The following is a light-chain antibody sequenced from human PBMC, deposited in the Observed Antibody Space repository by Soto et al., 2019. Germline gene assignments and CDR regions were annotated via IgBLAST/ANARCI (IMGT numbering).Light chain of an antibody. CDR1: SSNIGSNN. CDR3: AAWDDSLNGPYV. J-gene: IGLJ1*01. Sequence: QSVLTQPPSASGTPGQRVTISCSGSSSNIGSNNVNWYQQVPGTAPKLLIYNNNQRPSGVPDRFSGSKSGTSGSLAISGLQSEDKADYYCAAWDDSLNGPYVFGTGTKVTVL. CDR2: NNN. V-gene: IGLV1-44*01.